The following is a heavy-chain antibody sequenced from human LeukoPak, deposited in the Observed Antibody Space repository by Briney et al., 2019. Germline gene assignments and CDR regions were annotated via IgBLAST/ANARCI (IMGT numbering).Heavy chain of an antibody. J-gene: IGHJ4*02. D-gene: IGHD5-24*01. Sequence: PSETLSLTCTVSGGSISSGSYHWSWIRQPAGKGLEWIGRIYTSGSTNYNPSLKSRVTISVDTSKNQFSLKLSSVTAADTAVYYCAGQRWLQFYFDYWGQGTLVTVSS. CDR2: IYTSGST. CDR3: AGQRWLQFYFDY. CDR1: GGSISSGSYH. V-gene: IGHV4-61*02.